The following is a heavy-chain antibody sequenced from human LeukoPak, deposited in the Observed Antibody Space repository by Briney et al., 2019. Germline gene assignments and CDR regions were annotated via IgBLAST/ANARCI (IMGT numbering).Heavy chain of an antibody. Sequence: SETLSLTCAVSGGSISSYYWSWIRQPPGKGLEWIEYIYYSGSTNYNPSLKSRVTISVDTSKNQFSLKLSSVTAADTAVYYCARDRYGDYGGENWFDPWGQGTLVTVSS. J-gene: IGHJ5*02. V-gene: IGHV4-59*01. CDR2: IYYSGST. CDR1: GGSISSYY. D-gene: IGHD4-17*01. CDR3: ARDRYGDYGGENWFDP.